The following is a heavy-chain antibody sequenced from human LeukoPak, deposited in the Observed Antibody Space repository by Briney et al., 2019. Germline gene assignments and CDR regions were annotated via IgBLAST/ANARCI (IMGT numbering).Heavy chain of an antibody. CDR2: IYYTGST. J-gene: IGHJ4*02. Sequence: SETLSLTCTVSGASIGSYYWSWIRQPPGKALEWIGHIYYTGSTNYNPSLKSRVTISLDTPKNQFSLKLSSVTAADTAVYYCARHYVAGSFDYWGQGTLVTVSS. D-gene: IGHD6-19*01. CDR1: GASIGSYY. CDR3: ARHYVAGSFDY. V-gene: IGHV4-59*01.